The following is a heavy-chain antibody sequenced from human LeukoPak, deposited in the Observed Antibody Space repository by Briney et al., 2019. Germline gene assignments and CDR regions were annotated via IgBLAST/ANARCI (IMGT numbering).Heavy chain of an antibody. V-gene: IGHV3-21*01. Sequence: GGSLRLSCAASGFTFSSYSMNWVRQAPGKGLEWVSSISSSSSYIYYADSVKGRFTISRDNAKNSLYLQMYSLRAEDTAVYYCARWDYGDQFFDYWGQGTLVTVSS. CDR1: GFTFSSYS. CDR2: ISSSSSYI. CDR3: ARWDYGDQFFDY. D-gene: IGHD4-17*01. J-gene: IGHJ4*02.